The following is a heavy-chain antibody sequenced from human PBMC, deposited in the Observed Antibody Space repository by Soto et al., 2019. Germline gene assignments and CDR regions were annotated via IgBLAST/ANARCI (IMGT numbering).Heavy chain of an antibody. CDR3: ARDLDSSGYYYHDAFDI. D-gene: IGHD3-22*01. CDR1: GGTFSSYA. Sequence: QVQLVQSGAEVKKPGSSVKVSCKASGGTFSSYAISWVRQAPGQGLEWMGGIIPIFGTANYAQKFQGRVTITADESTGTAYMELSSLSSEDTAVYYCARDLDSSGYYYHDAFDIWGQGTMVTVSS. V-gene: IGHV1-69*01. CDR2: IIPIFGTA. J-gene: IGHJ3*02.